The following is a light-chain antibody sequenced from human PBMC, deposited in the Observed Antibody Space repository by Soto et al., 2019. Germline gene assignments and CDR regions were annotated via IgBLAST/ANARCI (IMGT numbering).Light chain of an antibody. CDR1: QSISSW. Sequence: DIQMTQSPSTLSASVGDRVTITCRASQSISSWFAWYQQKPGKAPKLLIYKASSLESGVPSRFSGSGSGTEFTLTISRLQPDYFATCYCQQYNSYPWTFGQGTKVEIK. CDR2: KAS. CDR3: QQYNSYPWT. V-gene: IGKV1-5*03. J-gene: IGKJ1*01.